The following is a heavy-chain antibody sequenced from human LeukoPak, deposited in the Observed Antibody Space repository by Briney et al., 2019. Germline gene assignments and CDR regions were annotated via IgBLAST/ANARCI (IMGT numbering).Heavy chain of an antibody. Sequence: ASVKVSCKASGYTFTGYYIHWVRQAPGQGLEWMGWINPNSGGTNYAQKFQGRVTMTTDTSTSTAYMVLRSLRSDDTAVYYCARDKTGPLDHWGQGTLVTVSS. CDR1: GYTFTGYY. J-gene: IGHJ4*02. CDR3: ARDKTGPLDH. D-gene: IGHD7-27*01. CDR2: INPNSGGT. V-gene: IGHV1-2*02.